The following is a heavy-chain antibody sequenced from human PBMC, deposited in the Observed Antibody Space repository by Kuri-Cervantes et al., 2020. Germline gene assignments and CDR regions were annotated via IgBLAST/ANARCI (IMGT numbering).Heavy chain of an antibody. D-gene: IGHD3-16*02. J-gene: IGHJ4*02. CDR2: IYYSGST. CDR1: GGSISSSSYY. V-gene: IGHV4-39*07. Sequence: ESLKISCTVSGGSISSSSYYWGWIRQPPGKGLEWIGSIYYSGSTYYNPSLKSRVTISVDTSKNQFSLKLSSVTAADTAVYYCARGSGMITFGGVIVFWGQGTLVTVSS. CDR3: ARGSGMITFGGVIVF.